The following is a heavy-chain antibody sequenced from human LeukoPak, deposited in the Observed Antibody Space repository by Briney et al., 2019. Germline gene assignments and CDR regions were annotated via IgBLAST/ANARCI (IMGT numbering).Heavy chain of an antibody. CDR3: ARSHCTTTNCYSHFDY. Sequence: ASVKVSCKTSGYTFIGYYIHWVRQAPGLGFQWMGFLNPNSGATKSAQKFQGRVTMTRDTSISTAYLDLSRLTSDDTALYYCARSHCTTTNCYSHFDYWGQGTLLTVSS. CDR2: LNPNSGAT. V-gene: IGHV1-2*02. J-gene: IGHJ4*02. D-gene: IGHD2-2*01. CDR1: GYTFIGYY.